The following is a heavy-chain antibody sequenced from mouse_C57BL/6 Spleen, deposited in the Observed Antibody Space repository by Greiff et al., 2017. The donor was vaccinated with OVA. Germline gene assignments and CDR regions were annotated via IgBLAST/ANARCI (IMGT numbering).Heavy chain of an antibody. CDR3: GREYDSSVPHSHFDV. CDR1: GYSFTGYY. CDR2: INPSTGGT. J-gene: IGHJ1*03. Sequence: DVKLQEPGPELVKPGASVKISCKASGYSFTGYYMNWVKQSPEQSLEWIGVINPSTGGTTYNQKFKAKATLTVDKSSSTASMQLTSLTSEDSAVYYGGREYDSSVPHSHFDVWGTGTTVTVSS. V-gene: IGHV1-42*01. D-gene: IGHD1-1*01.